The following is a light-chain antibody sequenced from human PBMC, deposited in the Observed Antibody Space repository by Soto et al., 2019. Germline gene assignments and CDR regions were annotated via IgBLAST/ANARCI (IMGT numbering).Light chain of an antibody. J-gene: IGLJ1*01. CDR3: TSYTSRRTYV. CDR1: SNDVGAYNY. Sequence: QSALTQPASVSGSPGQSITVSCTGTSNDVGAYNYVSWYQQHPGTAPKLMIYDVSNRPSGVSNRFSGSKSGNTASLTISGLEAEDEADYYCTSYTSRRTYVFGTGPKLTVL. CDR2: DVS. V-gene: IGLV2-14*03.